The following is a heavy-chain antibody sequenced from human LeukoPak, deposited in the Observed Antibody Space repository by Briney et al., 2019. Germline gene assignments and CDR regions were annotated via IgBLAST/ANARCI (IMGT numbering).Heavy chain of an antibody. CDR2: FYYTGST. Sequence: SETLSLTCTVSGGSIRSYYWYWIRQPPGKGLEWIGYFYYTGSTNYNPSLKSRVTISVDTSKNQFSLKLSSVTAADTAVYYCASLDDSEAYGDYVFDYWGQGTLVTVSS. J-gene: IGHJ4*02. D-gene: IGHD4-17*01. V-gene: IGHV4-59*12. CDR1: GGSIRSYY. CDR3: ASLDDSEAYGDYVFDY.